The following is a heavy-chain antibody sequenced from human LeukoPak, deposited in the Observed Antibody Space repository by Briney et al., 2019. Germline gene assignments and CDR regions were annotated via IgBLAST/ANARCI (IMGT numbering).Heavy chain of an antibody. D-gene: IGHD1-1*01. J-gene: IGHJ6*02. CDR1: GFAFSTYS. CDR2: ITSTSTYI. CDR3: ARVRAGTDSYYYYGMDV. Sequence: GGSLRLSCAASGFAFSTYSMYWVRHAPGKGLGWVSSITSTSTYIYYADSVKGRFTISRDNAKNSLHLQMNSLRAEDTAVYYCARVRAGTDSYYYYGMDVWGQGTTVTVSS. V-gene: IGHV3-21*01.